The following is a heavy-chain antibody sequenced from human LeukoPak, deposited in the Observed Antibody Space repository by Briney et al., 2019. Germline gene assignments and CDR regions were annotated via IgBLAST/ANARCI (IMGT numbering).Heavy chain of an antibody. CDR3: ARGSPRCSGGSCYGDWFDP. CDR2: INHSGST. V-gene: IGHV4-39*07. CDR1: GGSISTSSYY. J-gene: IGHJ5*02. D-gene: IGHD2-15*01. Sequence: SETLSLTCTVSGGSISTSSYYWGWIRQPPGKGLEWIGEINHSGSTNYNPSLKSRVTISVDTSKNQFSLKLSSVTAADTAVYYCARGSPRCSGGSCYGDWFDPWGQGTLVTVSS.